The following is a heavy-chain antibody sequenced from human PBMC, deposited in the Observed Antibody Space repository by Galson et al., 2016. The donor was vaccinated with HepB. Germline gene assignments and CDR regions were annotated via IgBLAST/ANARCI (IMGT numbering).Heavy chain of an antibody. Sequence: QSGAEVKKPGESLKVSCKGSTYTFANSWIGWVRQMPGKGLEWMGIIDPVDSNVRYSPSFQGQVTLSADKSIATAYLQWSSLKASDTAVYYCARHRRDRTGVSFDSWGQGTLVTASS. CDR2: IDPVDSNV. D-gene: IGHD7-27*01. CDR3: ARHRRDRTGVSFDS. J-gene: IGHJ4*02. V-gene: IGHV5-51*01. CDR1: TYTFANSW.